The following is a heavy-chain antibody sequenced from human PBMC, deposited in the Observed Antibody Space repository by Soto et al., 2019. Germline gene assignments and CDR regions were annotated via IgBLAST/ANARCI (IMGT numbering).Heavy chain of an antibody. CDR3: AKDRTVAARHFDY. CDR1: GFAFSNYA. Sequence: PWGSLRLSCAASGFAFSNYAMHWVRQAPGKGLEWVSSISTSIDATYYADSVKGRFTISRDDSKNTLYLQMNSLRAEDSAVYYCAKDRTVAARHFDYWGQGTQVTVSS. CDR2: ISTSIDAT. J-gene: IGHJ4*02. D-gene: IGHD6-6*01. V-gene: IGHV3-23*01.